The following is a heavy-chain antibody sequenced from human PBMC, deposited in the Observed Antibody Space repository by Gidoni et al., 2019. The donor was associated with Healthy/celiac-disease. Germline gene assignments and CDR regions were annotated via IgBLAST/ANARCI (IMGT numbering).Heavy chain of an antibody. J-gene: IGHJ4*02. CDR3: ARDRPETGTTSPGSFDY. CDR2: IWYDGSNK. D-gene: IGHD1-7*01. CDR1: GFTFGSYG. Sequence: QVQLVESGGGVVQPGRSLRLSCAPSGFTFGSYGMHWVRQAPGKGLEWVAVIWYDGSNKYYADSVKGRFTISRDNSKNTLYLQMNSLRAEDTAVYYCARDRPETGTTSPGSFDYWGQGTLVTVSS. V-gene: IGHV3-33*01.